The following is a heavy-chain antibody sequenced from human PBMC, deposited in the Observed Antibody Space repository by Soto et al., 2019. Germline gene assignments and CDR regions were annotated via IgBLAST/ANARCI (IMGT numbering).Heavy chain of an antibody. J-gene: IGHJ5*02. CDR2: IYPGDSDT. CDR3: ARPEIPTRSNDYDYPFDL. D-gene: IGHD3-22*01. Sequence: GESLKISCKGSGYSFTKYWIGWVRQMPGKGLEWMGIIYPGDSDTRYNPSFQGQVTISVDKSTSTAYLQWNSLKASDTAIYYCARPEIPTRSNDYDYPFDLWGQGTLVTVSS. CDR1: GYSFTKYW. V-gene: IGHV5-51*01.